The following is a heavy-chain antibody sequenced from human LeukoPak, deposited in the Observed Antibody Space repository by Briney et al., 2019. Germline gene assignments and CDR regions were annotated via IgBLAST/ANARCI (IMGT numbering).Heavy chain of an antibody. Sequence: ASVKVSCKASGGTFSSYAISWVRQAPGPGLEWMGGIIPIFGTANYAQKFQGRVTITADESTSTAYMELSSLRSEDTAVYYCARDDNQGYCSGGSCYSSLSQYGMDVWGKGTTVTVSS. CDR2: IIPIFGTA. D-gene: IGHD2-15*01. J-gene: IGHJ6*04. CDR3: ARDDNQGYCSGGSCYSSLSQYGMDV. V-gene: IGHV1-69*01. CDR1: GGTFSSYA.